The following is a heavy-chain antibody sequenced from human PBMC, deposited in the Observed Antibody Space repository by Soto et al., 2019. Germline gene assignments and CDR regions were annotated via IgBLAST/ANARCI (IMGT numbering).Heavy chain of an antibody. Sequence: PSETLSLTCTVSGGSISSYYWSWIRQPPGKGLEWIGYIYYSGSTNYNPSLKSRVTISVDTSKNQFSLKLSSVTAADTAVYYCARLVGYSYGSYFDYWGQGXLVTVYS. CDR1: GGSISSYY. D-gene: IGHD5-18*01. J-gene: IGHJ4*02. CDR3: ARLVGYSYGSYFDY. CDR2: IYYSGST. V-gene: IGHV4-59*01.